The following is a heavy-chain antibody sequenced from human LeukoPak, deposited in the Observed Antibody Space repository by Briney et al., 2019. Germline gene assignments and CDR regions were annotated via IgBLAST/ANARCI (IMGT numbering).Heavy chain of an antibody. J-gene: IGHJ3*02. Sequence: SETLSLTCTVSGGSISGYYWSWIRQPPGKGLEWIGYIYYSGSTNYSPSLKSRVTISVDTSKNHFSLKLSSVTAADTALYYCARVSYYYNPDGLDMWGQGTMVTVSS. V-gene: IGHV4-59*01. CDR1: GGSISGYY. CDR3: ARVSYYYNPDGLDM. D-gene: IGHD3-10*01. CDR2: IYYSGST.